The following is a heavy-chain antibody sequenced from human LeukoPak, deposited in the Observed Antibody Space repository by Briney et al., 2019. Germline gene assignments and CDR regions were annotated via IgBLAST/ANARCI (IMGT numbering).Heavy chain of an antibody. CDR3: AVGQGEWSYFDY. D-gene: IGHD3-3*01. CDR1: GYTFTGYY. V-gene: IGHV1-2*02. J-gene: IGHJ4*02. CDR2: ISPNSGGT. Sequence: ASVKVSCKASGYTFTGYYMHWVRQAPGQGLEWMGWISPNSGGTNYAQKFQGRVTMTRDTSISTAYMELSRLRSDDTAVYYCAVGQGEWSYFDYWGQGTLVTVSS.